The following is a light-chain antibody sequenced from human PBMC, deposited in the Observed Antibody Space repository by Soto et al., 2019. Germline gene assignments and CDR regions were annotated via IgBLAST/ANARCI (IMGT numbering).Light chain of an antibody. V-gene: IGKV2-28*01. J-gene: IGKJ5*01. Sequence: VMTQSTLSLPVTPGEPASISCRSSHSLLHSNGYNYLDWYLQKPGQSPQVLIYLGSNRASGVPDRFSGSGSGTDFTLKISRVEAEDVGVYYCMQALQTPAFGQGTRLEI. CDR2: LGS. CDR1: HSLLHSNGYNY. CDR3: MQALQTPA.